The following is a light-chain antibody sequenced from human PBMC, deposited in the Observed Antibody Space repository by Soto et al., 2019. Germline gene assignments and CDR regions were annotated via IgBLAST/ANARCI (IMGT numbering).Light chain of an antibody. CDR2: SAS. J-gene: IGKJ5*01. CDR1: QGINTY. CDR3: QRTHTVPPIK. Sequence: DIQLTQSPSSLSASVGDRVTITCRVSQGINTYLNWYRQKPGKVPKLLIYSASNLRSGGPSRFSGSGYGTDFTLTITSLQPEDVASSYGQRTHTVPPIKFGHGTRLEIK. V-gene: IGKV1-27*01.